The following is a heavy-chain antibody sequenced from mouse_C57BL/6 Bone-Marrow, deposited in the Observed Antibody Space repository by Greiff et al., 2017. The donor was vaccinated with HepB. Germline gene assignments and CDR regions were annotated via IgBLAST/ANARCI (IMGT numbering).Heavy chain of an antibody. V-gene: IGHV3-6*01. J-gene: IGHJ4*01. Sequence: EESGPGLVKPSQSLSLTCSVTGYSITSGYYWNWIRQFPGNKLEWMGYISYDGSNNYNPSLKNRISITRDTSKNQFFLKLNSVTTEDTATYYCARGRLRLMDYWGQGTSVTVSS. CDR1: GYSITSGYY. CDR3: ARGRLRLMDY. CDR2: ISYDGSN. D-gene: IGHD2-4*01.